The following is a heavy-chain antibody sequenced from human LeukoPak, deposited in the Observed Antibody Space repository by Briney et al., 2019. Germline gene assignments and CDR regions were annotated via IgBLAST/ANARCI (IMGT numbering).Heavy chain of an antibody. V-gene: IGHV3-21*01. J-gene: IGHJ6*03. CDR3: ARAPLLGSYYGENYYYYMDV. Sequence: PGGSLRLSCAASGFTFSSYSMNWVRQAPGKGLEWVSSISSSSSYIYYADSVKGRFTISRDNAKNSLYLQMNSLRAEDTAVYYCARAPLLGSYYGENYYYYMDVWGKGTTVTVSS. D-gene: IGHD1-26*01. CDR1: GFTFSSYS. CDR2: ISSSSSYI.